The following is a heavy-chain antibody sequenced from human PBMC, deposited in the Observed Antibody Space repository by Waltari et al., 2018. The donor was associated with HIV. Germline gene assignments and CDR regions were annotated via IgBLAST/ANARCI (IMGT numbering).Heavy chain of an antibody. CDR3: AKEVVTHYYYYGMDV. Sequence: QVQLVESGGGVVQPGGSLRLSCAASGFTFSSYGMHWVRQAPGKGLEWVAVISYDGSNKYYADSVKGRFTISRDNSKNTLYLQMNSLRAEDTAVYYCAKEVVTHYYYYGMDVWGQGTTVTVSS. D-gene: IGHD2-21*02. V-gene: IGHV3-30*18. CDR1: GFTFSSYG. CDR2: ISYDGSNK. J-gene: IGHJ6*02.